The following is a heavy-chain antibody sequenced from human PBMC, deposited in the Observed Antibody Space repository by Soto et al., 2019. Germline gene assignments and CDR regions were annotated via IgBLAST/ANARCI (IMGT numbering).Heavy chain of an antibody. D-gene: IGHD3-10*01. CDR3: ANGGAYYGSGVHYFFDV. CDR2: VSADGVNI. J-gene: IGHJ6*04. Sequence: GGSLRLSCAASGFTFSRYAINLVRQAPGKGLEWVSGVSADGVNIKYTDSVMGRFTISRDNSKSTVNLQMNSLRAEDTAVYYCANGGAYYGSGVHYFFDVWGKGTRITFSS. CDR1: GFTFSRYA. V-gene: IGHV3-23*01.